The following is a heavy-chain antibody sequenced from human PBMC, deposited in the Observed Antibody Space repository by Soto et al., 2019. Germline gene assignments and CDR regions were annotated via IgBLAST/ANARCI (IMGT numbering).Heavy chain of an antibody. CDR1: GGTFSSYA. V-gene: IGHV1-69*12. CDR2: IIPIFGTA. D-gene: IGHD3-3*01. Sequence: QVQLVQSGAEVKKPGSTVKVSCKASGGTFSSYAISWERQAPGQGLEWMGGIIPIFGTANYAQRFQGRVTITADESTSTAYMELGSLRSEDTAVYYCARSPSGFSPPMDVWGQGTTVTVSS. CDR3: ARSPSGFSPPMDV. J-gene: IGHJ6*02.